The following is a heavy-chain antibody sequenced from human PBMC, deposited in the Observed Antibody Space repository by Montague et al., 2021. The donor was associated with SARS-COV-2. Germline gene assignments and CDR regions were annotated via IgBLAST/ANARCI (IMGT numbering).Heavy chain of an antibody. CDR1: GGSISSYY. CDR2: IYYSGST. CDR3: ARASITMVRGVTRWYFDL. V-gene: IGHV4-59*13. D-gene: IGHD3-10*01. Sequence: SETLSLTCTVSGGSISSYYWSWIRQPPGKGLEWIGYIYYSGSTNYNPSLKSRVTISVDTSKNQFSLKLSSVTAADTAVYYCARASITMVRGVTRWYFDLWGRGTLVTDSS. J-gene: IGHJ2*01.